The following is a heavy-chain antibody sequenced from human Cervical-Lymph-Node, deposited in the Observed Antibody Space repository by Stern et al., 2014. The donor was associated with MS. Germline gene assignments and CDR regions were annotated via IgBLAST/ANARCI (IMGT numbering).Heavy chain of an antibody. CDR1: GFTFSSYA. CDR2: ISYDGTQK. Sequence: VQLVESGGGVVQPGRSLRLSCAASGFTFSSYAMHWVRQAPGKGLEWVAIISYDGTQKYYADSVKGRFTISRDNSKSTLFLQVSSLRTDDTAVFYCARVARNSSSWDSDYWGQGILVTVSS. CDR3: ARVARNSSSWDSDY. J-gene: IGHJ4*02. V-gene: IGHV3-30*04. D-gene: IGHD6-6*01.